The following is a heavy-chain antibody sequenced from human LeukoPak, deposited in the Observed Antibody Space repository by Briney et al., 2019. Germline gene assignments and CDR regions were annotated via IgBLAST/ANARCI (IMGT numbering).Heavy chain of an antibody. Sequence: SEPLSLTCTVSGGSISSGGYYWSWIRQPAGKGLEWIGRIYTSGSTNYNPSLKSRVTISVDTSKNQFSLKLSSVTAADTAVYYCARLFGLSSVRRYNWFDPWGQGTLVTVSS. D-gene: IGHD3-10*01. J-gene: IGHJ5*02. CDR2: IYTSGST. V-gene: IGHV4-61*02. CDR3: ARLFGLSSVRRYNWFDP. CDR1: GGSISSGGYY.